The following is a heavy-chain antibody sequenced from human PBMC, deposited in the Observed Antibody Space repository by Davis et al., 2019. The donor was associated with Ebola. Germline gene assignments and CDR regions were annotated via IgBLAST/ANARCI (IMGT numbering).Heavy chain of an antibody. CDR1: GGTFSSYA. CDR3: ARGRTRKQQLATETTYYYYGMDV. J-gene: IGHJ6*02. V-gene: IGHV1-69*06. Sequence: AASVKVSCKASGGTFSSYAISWVRQAPGQGLEWMGGIIPIFGTANYAQKSQGRVTITADKSTSTAYMELSSLRSEDTAVYYCARGRTRKQQLATETTYYYYGMDVWGQGTTVTVSS. D-gene: IGHD6-13*01. CDR2: IIPIFGTA.